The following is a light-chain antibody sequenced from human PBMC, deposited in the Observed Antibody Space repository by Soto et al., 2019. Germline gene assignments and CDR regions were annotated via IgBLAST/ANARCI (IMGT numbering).Light chain of an antibody. CDR1: QSVSSD. J-gene: IGKJ2*01. Sequence: EILMTQSPATLSVSPGERATLSCRASQSVSSDLAWYQQRPGQAPRLLIYGASTRATGVPARFSGSGSGTEFTLTIGSLQSEDFAVYYCQQYNDWPPYTFGQGTKLEI. CDR3: QQYNDWPPYT. CDR2: GAS. V-gene: IGKV3-15*01.